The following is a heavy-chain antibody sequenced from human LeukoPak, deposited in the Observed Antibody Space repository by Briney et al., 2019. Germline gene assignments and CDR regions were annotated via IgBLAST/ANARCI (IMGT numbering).Heavy chain of an antibody. CDR3: ARSAGVGATGYFQH. V-gene: IGHV4-34*01. J-gene: IGHJ1*01. D-gene: IGHD1-26*01. Sequence: SETLSLTCAVYGGSFSGYYWSWIRQPPGKGLEWIGEINHSGSTNYNPSLKSRVTISVDTSKNQFSLKLSSVTAADTAVHYCARSAGVGATGYFQHWGQGTLVTVSS. CDR1: GGSFSGYY. CDR2: INHSGST.